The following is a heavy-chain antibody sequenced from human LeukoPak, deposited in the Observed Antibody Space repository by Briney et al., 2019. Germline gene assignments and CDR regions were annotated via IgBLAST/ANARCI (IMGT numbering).Heavy chain of an antibody. Sequence: SETLSLTCTVSGGSISSSSYYWGWIRQPPGKGLEWIGSIYYSGSTYCSPSLKSRVTISVDTSNNHFSLRLSSVTAADTAVYYCARPFHSESIGYYDAFDIWGQGTMVTVSS. CDR3: ARPFHSESIGYYDAFDI. CDR1: GGSISSSSYY. D-gene: IGHD3-22*01. V-gene: IGHV4-39*01. J-gene: IGHJ3*02. CDR2: IYYSGST.